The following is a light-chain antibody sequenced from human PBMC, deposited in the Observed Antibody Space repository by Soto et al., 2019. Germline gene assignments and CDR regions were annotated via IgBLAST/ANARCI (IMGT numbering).Light chain of an antibody. CDR2: GAS. CDR3: QQYNNWPS. V-gene: IGKV3D-20*02. J-gene: IGKJ5*01. Sequence: ILMTQSPASLSVSPGERATLSSRASQGVSSSYLSWYQQKPGQAPRLLIYGASSRAAGIPDRFSGSGSGTDFTLTINRLEPEDFAVYYCQQYNNWPSFGQGTRLEI. CDR1: QGVSSSY.